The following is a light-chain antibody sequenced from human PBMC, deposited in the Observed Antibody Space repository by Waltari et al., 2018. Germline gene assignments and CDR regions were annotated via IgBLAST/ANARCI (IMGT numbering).Light chain of an antibody. J-gene: IGKJ4*01. CDR1: QSLLHSNGNTY. CDR2: RAS. CDR3: MQAVQTPLT. Sequence: DIVMTQSPVPLPVTPGEPASISCRSSQSLLHSNGNTYLSWFLQKPGQSQQLLISRASNRASGVPDRFSGSGSDTEFTLKITRVEAEDVGIYYCMQAVQTPLTFGGGTKVEIK. V-gene: IGKV2-28*01.